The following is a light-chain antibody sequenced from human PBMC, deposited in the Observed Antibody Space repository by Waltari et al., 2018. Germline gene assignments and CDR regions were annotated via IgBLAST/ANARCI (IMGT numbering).Light chain of an antibody. CDR2: AAS. CDR3: HQVNSYPLT. CDR1: QGISSY. Sequence: DNQLTQSPSFLSASVGDRVTITCRASQGISSYLTWFQQKPGKAPKLLIYAASTLQSGVPSRFSGSGSGTEFTLTISSLQPEDFATYYCHQVNSYPLTFGGGTKVEIK. V-gene: IGKV1-9*01. J-gene: IGKJ4*01.